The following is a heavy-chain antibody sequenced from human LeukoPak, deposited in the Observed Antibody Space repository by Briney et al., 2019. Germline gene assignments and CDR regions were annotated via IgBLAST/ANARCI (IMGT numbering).Heavy chain of an antibody. D-gene: IGHD5-18*01. J-gene: IGHJ6*03. V-gene: IGHV1-69*06. CDR3: ASDGSGGYSYGYYYYYYMDV. CDR2: IIPIFGTA. Sequence: SVKVSCKASGGTFSIYAISWVRQAPGQGLEWMGRIIPIFGTANYAQKFQGRVTITADKSTSTAYMELSSLRSEDTAVYYCASDGSGGYSYGYYYYYYMDVWGKGTTVTVSS. CDR1: GGTFSIYA.